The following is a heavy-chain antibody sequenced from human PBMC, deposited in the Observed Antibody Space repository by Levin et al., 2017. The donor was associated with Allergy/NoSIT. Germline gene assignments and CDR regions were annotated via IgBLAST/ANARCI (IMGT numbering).Heavy chain of an antibody. CDR2: ISYDGSNK. Sequence: PGGSLRLSCAASGFTFSSYGMHWVRQAPGKGLEWVAVISYDGSNKYYADSVKGRFTISRDNSKNTLYLQMNSLRAEDTAVYYCASKGFDILTGFDAFDIWGQGTMVTVSS. D-gene: IGHD3-9*01. V-gene: IGHV3-30*03. J-gene: IGHJ3*02. CDR3: ASKGFDILTGFDAFDI. CDR1: GFTFSSYG.